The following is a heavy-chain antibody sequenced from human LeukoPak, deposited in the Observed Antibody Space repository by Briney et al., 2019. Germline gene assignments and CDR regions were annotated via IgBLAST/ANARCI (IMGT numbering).Heavy chain of an antibody. CDR3: ARVPYYYDSSGLFPDY. CDR1: GYTFSGYF. J-gene: IGHJ4*02. Sequence: ASVKVSCKASGYTFSGYFVHWVRQAPGQGLEWMGWIIPYSGVTEYAQKFQGRVTMTRDTSISTAYMELSRLRSDDTAVYYCARVPYYYDSSGLFPDYWGQGTLVTVSS. D-gene: IGHD3-22*01. V-gene: IGHV1-2*02. CDR2: IIPYSGVT.